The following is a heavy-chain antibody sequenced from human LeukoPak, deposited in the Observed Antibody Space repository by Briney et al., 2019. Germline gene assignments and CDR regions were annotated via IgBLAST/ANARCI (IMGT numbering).Heavy chain of an antibody. J-gene: IGHJ4*02. V-gene: IGHV1-2*02. CDR3: VREGEGPLSKDFDY. D-gene: IGHD2/OR15-2a*01. CDR2: IGPHSTFT. CDR1: GFTFTAHY. Sequence: ASVKVSCKPSGFTFTAHYIHWVRQGPGQGLEWMGYIGPHSTFTSSPQEFQGRVTMTRDASMSTAYMGLTRLTSDDTAVYYCVREGEGPLSKDFDYWGQGTLVTVSS.